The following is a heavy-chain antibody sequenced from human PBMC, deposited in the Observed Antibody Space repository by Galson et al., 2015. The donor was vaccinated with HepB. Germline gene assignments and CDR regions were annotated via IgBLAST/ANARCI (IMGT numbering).Heavy chain of an antibody. D-gene: IGHD3-3*01. CDR3: TTVATSVITIFGTDVFDI. Sequence: SLRLSCAASGFTFSSYWMHWVRQAPGKGLVWVSRIKSKTDGGTTDYAAPVKGRFTISRDDSKNSLYLQMNSLKTEDTAVYYCTTVATSVITIFGTDVFDIWGQGTMVTVSS. V-gene: IGHV3-15*07. CDR1: GFTFSSYW. J-gene: IGHJ3*02. CDR2: IKSKTDGGTT.